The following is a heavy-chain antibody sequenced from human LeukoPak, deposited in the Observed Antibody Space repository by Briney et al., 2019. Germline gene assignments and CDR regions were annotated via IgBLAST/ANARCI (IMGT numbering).Heavy chain of an antibody. J-gene: IGHJ6*03. CDR1: GGIFGYYA. V-gene: IGHV1-69*05. Sequence: SVKVSCKASGGIFGYYAISWVRQAPGQGLEWMGGINPLSGTANYAQNFQGRVAINTDESTSTASMELSSLRSEDTAVYYCATVTTVTNPYYYYMDVWGKGTTVTVSS. CDR3: ATVTTVTNPYYYYMDV. CDR2: INPLSGTA. D-gene: IGHD4-11*01.